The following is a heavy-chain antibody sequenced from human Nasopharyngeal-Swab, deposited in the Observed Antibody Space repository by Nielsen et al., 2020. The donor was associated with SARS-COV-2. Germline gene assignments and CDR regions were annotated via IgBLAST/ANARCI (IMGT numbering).Heavy chain of an antibody. Sequence: SETLSLTCAVSGYSMNSGYYWGWIRQPPGKGLEGIGSIYHSGSTYYNPSLKSRVTLSVDTSTNQFSLKLTSVTAADTAVYYCATDCSSTTCYTGTRLGFDIWGQGTMVTVSS. CDR2: IYHSGST. CDR3: ATDCSSTTCYTGTRLGFDI. J-gene: IGHJ3*02. CDR1: GYSMNSGYY. D-gene: IGHD2-2*02. V-gene: IGHV4-38-2*01.